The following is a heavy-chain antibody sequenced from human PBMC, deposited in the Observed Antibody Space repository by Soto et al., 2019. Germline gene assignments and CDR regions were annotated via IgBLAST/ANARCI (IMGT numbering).Heavy chain of an antibody. V-gene: IGHV4-34*01. J-gene: IGHJ6*03. Sequence: PSETLSLTCAVYGGSFSGYYWSWIRQPPGKGLEWIGEINHSGSTNYNPSLKSRVTISVDTSKNQFSLKLSSVTAADTAVYYCARAFKGFYGSGSRHYYYYYMDVWGKGTTVTVSS. D-gene: IGHD3-10*01. CDR1: GGSFSGYY. CDR2: INHSGST. CDR3: ARAFKGFYGSGSRHYYYYYMDV.